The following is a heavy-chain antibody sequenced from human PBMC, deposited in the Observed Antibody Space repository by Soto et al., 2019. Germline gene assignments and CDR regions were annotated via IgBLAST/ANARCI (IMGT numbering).Heavy chain of an antibody. D-gene: IGHD2-2*01. J-gene: IGHJ6*02. CDR2: IYYSGNT. V-gene: IGHV4-39*01. CDR3: ARLGGYCSTTGCYGYYAMDV. CDR1: GGSISSSNYY. Sequence: SETLSLTCTVSGGSISSSNYYWGWIRQPPGKGMEWIGSIYYSGNTYYNPSLKSRVTLSLDTSSYQFSLKLCSVTAADTAVYYCARLGGYCSTTGCYGYYAMDVWGQGTTVT.